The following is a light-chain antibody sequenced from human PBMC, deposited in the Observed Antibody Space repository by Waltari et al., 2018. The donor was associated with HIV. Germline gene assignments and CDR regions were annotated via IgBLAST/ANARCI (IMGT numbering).Light chain of an antibody. CDR1: KGVSNSY. Sequence: EIVLTQSPGTLSLSPGERATLPCRASKGVSNSYLAWYQQKPGQAPRLLIYGASSRATGIPDRFSGSGSWTDFTLTISRLEPEDFAVYYCQQYGSSPPYTFGQGTKLEIK. J-gene: IGKJ2*01. V-gene: IGKV3-20*01. CDR3: QQYGSSPPYT. CDR2: GAS.